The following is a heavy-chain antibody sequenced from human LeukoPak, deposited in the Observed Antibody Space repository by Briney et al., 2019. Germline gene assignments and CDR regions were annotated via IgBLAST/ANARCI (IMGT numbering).Heavy chain of an antibody. Sequence: SETLSLTCTVSGGSLNYYYWGWIRQPPGKGLEWIGYIYYSGSTNYNPSLKSRVTISVDTSKNQFSLKASSVTAGDTSVYYCARELDTAILGVRACDIWGQGTMVIVSS. J-gene: IGHJ3*02. CDR1: GGSLNYYY. CDR2: IYYSGST. D-gene: IGHD5-18*01. V-gene: IGHV4-59*01. CDR3: ARELDTAILGVRACDI.